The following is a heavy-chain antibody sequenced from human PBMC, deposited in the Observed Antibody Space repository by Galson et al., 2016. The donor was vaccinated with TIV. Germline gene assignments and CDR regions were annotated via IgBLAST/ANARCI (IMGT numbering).Heavy chain of an antibody. CDR1: GDSVSSDSAA. D-gene: IGHD3-3*01. J-gene: IGHJ4*02. CDR2: TYYRSKWYN. Sequence: CAISGDSVSSDSAAWNWIRQSPSSGLEWLGRTYYRSKWYNDYAVAVKSRITITPDTSKNQFSLQLTSVTPEDTAVYYCARATPSVFGVVMTLDYWGQGTLVTVSS. V-gene: IGHV6-1*01. CDR3: ARATPSVFGVVMTLDY.